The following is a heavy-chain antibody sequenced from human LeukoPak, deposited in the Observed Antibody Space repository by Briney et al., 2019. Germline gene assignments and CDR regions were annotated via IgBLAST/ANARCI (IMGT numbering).Heavy chain of an antibody. CDR1: GGSFSSYY. J-gene: IGHJ4*02. Sequence: PSETLSLTCAVYGGSFSSYYWSWIRQPPGKGLEWIGEINHSGSTNYNPSLKSRVTISVDTSKNQFSLKLSSVTAADTAVYYCAGSDTAMVTGSFDYWGQGTLVTVSS. CDR2: INHSGST. V-gene: IGHV4-34*01. D-gene: IGHD5-18*01. CDR3: AGSDTAMVTGSFDY.